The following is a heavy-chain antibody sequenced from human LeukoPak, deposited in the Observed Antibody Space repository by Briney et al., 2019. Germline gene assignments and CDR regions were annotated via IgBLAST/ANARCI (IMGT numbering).Heavy chain of an antibody. J-gene: IGHJ4*02. V-gene: IGHV3-53*01. CDR1: GFTVSSNY. CDR2: ISGSGSNT. D-gene: IGHD1-26*01. CDR3: SKATKDYSGSYSYYFDY. Sequence: GGSLRLSCAASGFTVSSNYMSWVRRAPGKGLEWVSVISGSGSNTYYADSVKGRFTISRDNSKNTLYLQMNSLRAEDTALYYCSKATKDYSGSYSYYFDYWGQGTLVTVSS.